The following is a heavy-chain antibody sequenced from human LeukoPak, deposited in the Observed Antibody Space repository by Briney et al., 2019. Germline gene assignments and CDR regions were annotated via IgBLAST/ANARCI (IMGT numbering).Heavy chain of an antibody. CDR2: ISYDGSNK. CDR1: GFTFSSYG. D-gene: IGHD3-3*01. V-gene: IGHV3-30*18. Sequence: PGGSLRLSCAASGFTFSSYGMHWVRQAPGKGLEWVAVISYDGSNKYYADSVKGRFTISRDNSKNTLYLQMNSLRAEDTAVYYCAKDRRITIFGVVIPDAFDIWGQGTMVTVSS. J-gene: IGHJ3*02. CDR3: AKDRRITIFGVVIPDAFDI.